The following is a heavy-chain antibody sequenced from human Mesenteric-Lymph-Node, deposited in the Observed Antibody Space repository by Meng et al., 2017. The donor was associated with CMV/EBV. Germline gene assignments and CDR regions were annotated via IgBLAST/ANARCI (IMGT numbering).Heavy chain of an antibody. CDR2: IYYSGTT. CDR3: ARNMWGSSGQWTYDY. CDR1: GGSFSSYY. Sequence: GSLRLSCAVYGGSFSSYYWSWIRQPPGKGLEWIGYIYYSGTTNYNPSLKSRVTISVDKSKNRFSLNLSSVTAADTAVYYCARNMWGSSGQWTYDYWGQGTLVTVSS. J-gene: IGHJ4*02. V-gene: IGHV4-59*01. D-gene: IGHD3-16*01.